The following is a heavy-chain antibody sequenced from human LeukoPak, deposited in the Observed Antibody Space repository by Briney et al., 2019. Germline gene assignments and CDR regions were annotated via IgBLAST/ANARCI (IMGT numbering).Heavy chain of an antibody. CDR1: GGTFSSYA. CDR2: IIPIFGTA. V-gene: IGHV1-69*05. Sequence: ASVKVSCKASGGTFSSYAIRWVRQAPGQGLEWMGGIIPIFGTANYAQKFQGRVTITTDESTSTAYMELSSLRSEDTAVYYCARVPAAIFDYYYYMDVWGKGTTVTVSS. D-gene: IGHD2-2*01. J-gene: IGHJ6*03. CDR3: ARVPAAIFDYYYYMDV.